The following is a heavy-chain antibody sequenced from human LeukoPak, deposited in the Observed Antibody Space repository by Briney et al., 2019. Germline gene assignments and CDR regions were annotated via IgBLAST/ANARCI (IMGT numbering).Heavy chain of an antibody. CDR2: ISASSSYI. D-gene: IGHD1-26*01. J-gene: IGHJ4*02. Sequence: GGSLRLSCAASAFTFSTYWMSWVRQAPGKGLEWVSSISASSSYIYYADSVKGRFTISRDNAKRSMYLQMSSLRAADTAVYFCARGALTIVGSTHPDYWGQGTLVTVSS. CDR3: ARGALTIVGSTHPDY. CDR1: AFTFSTYW. V-gene: IGHV3-21*01.